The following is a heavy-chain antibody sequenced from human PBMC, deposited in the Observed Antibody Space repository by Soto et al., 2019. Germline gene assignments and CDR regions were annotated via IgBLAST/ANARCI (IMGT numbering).Heavy chain of an antibody. D-gene: IGHD6-19*01. J-gene: IGHJ4*02. Sequence: EVQLLESGGGLVQPGGSLRLSCTTSGFTYSTYAMSWVRQAPGKGLEWVSVISGNGGTTYYADSVKGRFTISRDNSKRTLYLQMNSLRAEDTAVYYCARGGWLQRVSYFDYWGQGTLVTVSS. CDR1: GFTYSTYA. V-gene: IGHV3-23*01. CDR3: ARGGWLQRVSYFDY. CDR2: ISGNGGTT.